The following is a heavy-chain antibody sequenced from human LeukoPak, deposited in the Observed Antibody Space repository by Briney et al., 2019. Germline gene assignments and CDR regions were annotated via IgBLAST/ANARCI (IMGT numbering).Heavy chain of an antibody. CDR3: AKVSGRGSGTALDY. CDR1: GFTFSSYA. CDR2: ISGSGGST. J-gene: IGHJ4*02. Sequence: GGSLRLSCAASGFTFSSYAMSWVRQAPGKGLEWVSAISGSGGSTYYADSVKGRVTISRDNSKNTLYLQMNSLRAEDTAVYYCAKVSGRGSGTALDYWGQGTLVTVSS. V-gene: IGHV3-23*01. D-gene: IGHD3-10*01.